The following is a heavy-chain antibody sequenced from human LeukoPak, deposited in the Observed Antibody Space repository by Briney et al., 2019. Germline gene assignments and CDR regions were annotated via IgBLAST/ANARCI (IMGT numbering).Heavy chain of an antibody. CDR1: GFGFDAYT. CDR2: ISSSSSYI. D-gene: IGHD6-13*01. J-gene: IGHJ4*02. V-gene: IGHV3-21*01. Sequence: GGSLRLSCTASGFGFDAYTMHWVRQGPGKGLEWVSSISSSSSYIYYADSVKGRFTISRDNAKNSLYLQMNSLRAEDTAVYYCARDLIVAAAAPWKDYWGQGTLVTVSS. CDR3: ARDLIVAAAAPWKDY.